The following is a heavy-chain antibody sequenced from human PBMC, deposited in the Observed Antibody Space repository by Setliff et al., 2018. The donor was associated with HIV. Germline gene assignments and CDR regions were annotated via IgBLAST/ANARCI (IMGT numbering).Heavy chain of an antibody. D-gene: IGHD6-19*01. Sequence: ASGFTFSNYGVHWVRQAPGKGLEWVAVIWYDGSNTYYADSVKGRFAISRDNSKNTLYLQMNSLRAEDTAVYYCASDQQWLAQGWGGPHYWGQGTLVTV. J-gene: IGHJ4*02. V-gene: IGHV3-33*01. CDR2: IWYDGSNT. CDR1: GFTFSNYG. CDR3: ASDQQWLAQGWGGPHY.